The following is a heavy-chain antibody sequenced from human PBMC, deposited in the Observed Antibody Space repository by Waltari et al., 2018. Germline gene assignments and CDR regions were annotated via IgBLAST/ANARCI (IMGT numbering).Heavy chain of an antibody. Sequence: EVQLVQSGAEVKKPGESLRISCKGSGYSFTSYWYSWVRQMPGKGLEWMGMIDTSDSYTKFSPSFQGYVTISVDKSISTAYLQWSSLGASDTAIYYCARHLRYYYYYGVDFWGQGTTVTVSS. CDR3: ARHLRYYYYYGVDF. J-gene: IGHJ6*02. CDR1: GYSFTSYW. V-gene: IGHV5-10-1*03. CDR2: IDTSDSYT.